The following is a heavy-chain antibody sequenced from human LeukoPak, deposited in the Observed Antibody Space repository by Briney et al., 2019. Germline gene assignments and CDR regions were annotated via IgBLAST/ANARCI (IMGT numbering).Heavy chain of an antibody. Sequence: GASVKVSCKASGGTFSSYAISWVRQAPGQGLEWMGGIITIFGTANYAQKFQGRVTITADESTSTAYMELSSLRSEDTAVYYCARMVAGMLSYYYYMDVWGKGTTVTVSS. CDR2: IITIFGTA. J-gene: IGHJ6*03. D-gene: IGHD2-8*01. CDR3: ARMVAGMLSYYYYMDV. V-gene: IGHV1-69*13. CDR1: GGTFSSYA.